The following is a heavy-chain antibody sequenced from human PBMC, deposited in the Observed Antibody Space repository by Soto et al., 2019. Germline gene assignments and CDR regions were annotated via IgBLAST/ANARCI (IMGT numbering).Heavy chain of an antibody. CDR2: ISSSSSYI. V-gene: IGHV3-21*01. Sequence: EVQLVESGGGLVKPGGSLRLSCAASGFTFSSYSMNWVRQAPGKGLAWVSSISSSSSYIYYADSVKGRFTISRDNAKNSLYLQMNSLRVEDTAVYYCASGGTADYDFWSGTPLDYWGQGTLVTVSS. CDR1: GFTFSSYS. J-gene: IGHJ4*02. D-gene: IGHD3-3*01. CDR3: ASGGTADYDFWSGTPLDY.